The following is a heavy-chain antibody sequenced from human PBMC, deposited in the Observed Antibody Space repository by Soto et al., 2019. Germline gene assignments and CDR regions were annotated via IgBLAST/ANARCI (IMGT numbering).Heavy chain of an antibody. V-gene: IGHV1-8*01. CDR3: ARMATLGSLNWFDP. CDR2: MNPGSGDT. Sequence: ASVKVSCNASAYRFTNNDVRWVLQATGQGLEWMGWMNPGSGDTGYAQKFQGRVTMTRDISIATAYMELSSLRSDDTAVYYCARMATLGSLNWFDPWGQGSLVT. D-gene: IGHD3-10*01. CDR1: AYRFTNND. J-gene: IGHJ5*02.